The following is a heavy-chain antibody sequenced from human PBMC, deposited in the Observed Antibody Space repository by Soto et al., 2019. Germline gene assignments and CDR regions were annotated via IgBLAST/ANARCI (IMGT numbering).Heavy chain of an antibody. Sequence: EVQLLESGGGLVQPGGSLRLSCAASGFTFSSYAMSWVRQAPGKGLEWVSAISGSGGTTYYADSVKGRFTISRANSKNTLYRQMNSLRAEDTAVDYCAKDVGAAYYYYGMDVWGQGTTVTVSS. CDR2: ISGSGGTT. D-gene: IGHD1-26*01. V-gene: IGHV3-23*01. CDR3: AKDVGAAYYYYGMDV. CDR1: GFTFSSYA. J-gene: IGHJ6*02.